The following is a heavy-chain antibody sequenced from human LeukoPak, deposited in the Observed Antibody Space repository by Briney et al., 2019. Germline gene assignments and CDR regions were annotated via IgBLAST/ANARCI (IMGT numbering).Heavy chain of an antibody. J-gene: IGHJ3*02. Sequence: GGSLRLSCAASGFTFSSYSMNWVRQAPGKGLEWVSSISSSSSYIYYADSVKGRFTISRDNAKNSLYLQMNSLRAEDTAVYYCARDKPGSSGYKAFDIWGQGTMVTVSS. D-gene: IGHD3-22*01. CDR3: ARDKPGSSGYKAFDI. V-gene: IGHV3-21*01. CDR2: ISSSSSYI. CDR1: GFTFSSYS.